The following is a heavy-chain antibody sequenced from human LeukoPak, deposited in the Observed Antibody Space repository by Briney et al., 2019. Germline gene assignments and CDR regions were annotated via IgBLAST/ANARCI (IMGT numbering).Heavy chain of an antibody. V-gene: IGHV4-4*02. CDR2: IYHSGST. D-gene: IGHD5-18*01. Sequence: SGTLSLTCAVSGGSISSSNWWSWVRQPPGKGLEWIGEIYHSGSTNYNPSLKSRVTISVDTSKNQFSLKLSSVTAADTAVYYCARVGQLWLGNWFDPWGQGTLVTVSS. CDR1: GGSISSSNW. CDR3: ARVGQLWLGNWFDP. J-gene: IGHJ5*02.